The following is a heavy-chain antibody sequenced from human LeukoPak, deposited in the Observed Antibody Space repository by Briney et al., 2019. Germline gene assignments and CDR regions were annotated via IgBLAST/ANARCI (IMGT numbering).Heavy chain of an antibody. D-gene: IGHD3-10*01. V-gene: IGHV3-23*01. J-gene: IGHJ4*02. CDR1: GFSFSSYG. CDR2: ISGSGGST. CDR3: AREYDSGSYYNFGY. Sequence: PGGPLRLSCAAPGFSFSSYGMSWVRQAPGKGLEWVSAISGSGGSTYYADSVKGRFTISRDNSKNSLYLQMNSLRAEDTAVYYCAREYDSGSYYNFGYWGQGTLVTVSS.